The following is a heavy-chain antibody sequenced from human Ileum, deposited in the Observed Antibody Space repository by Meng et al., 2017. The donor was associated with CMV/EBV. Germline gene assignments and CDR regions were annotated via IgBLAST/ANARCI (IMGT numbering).Heavy chain of an antibody. CDR3: ATRRTPYGDYEYFQH. J-gene: IGHJ1*01. Sequence: QVQQQQWGGGLFKPSEPLPLPCRGYGGSFSGYYWNWIRQPPGRGLEWIGEINHSGSTNYNPSLKSRVTISVDTSKNQFSLKLSSVTAADTAVYYCATRRTPYGDYEYFQHWGQGTLVTVSS. CDR2: INHSGST. CDR1: GGSFSGYY. D-gene: IGHD4-17*01. V-gene: IGHV4-34*01.